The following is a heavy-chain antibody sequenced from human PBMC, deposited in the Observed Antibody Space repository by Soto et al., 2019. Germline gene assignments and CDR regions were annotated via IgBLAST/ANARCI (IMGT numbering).Heavy chain of an antibody. CDR1: GFPFTTYG. D-gene: IGHD3-10*01. Sequence: QVQLVESGGGVVQPGRSLRLSCAASGFPFTTYGMHWVREGPGKGLEWEAVISYDGTNKYYADSAKGRLTISRDNSKNTLYLQMTSLRPEDTALYYCVGGQYYFDYRGQGTLVTVSS. CDR2: ISYDGTNK. CDR3: VGGQYYFDY. J-gene: IGHJ4*02. V-gene: IGHV3-30*03.